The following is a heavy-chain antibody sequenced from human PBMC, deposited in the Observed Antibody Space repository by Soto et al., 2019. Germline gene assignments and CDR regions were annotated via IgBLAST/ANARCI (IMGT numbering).Heavy chain of an antibody. CDR3: ARDERRWFDP. CDR1: GGTFSSYA. CDR2: IIPIFGTA. V-gene: IGHV1-69*13. J-gene: IGHJ5*02. Sequence: GASVKVSCKASGGTFSSYAISWVRQAPGQGLEWMGGIIPIFGTANDAQKFQGRVTITADESTSTAYMELSSLRSEDTAVYYCARDERRWFDPWGQGTLVTVSS.